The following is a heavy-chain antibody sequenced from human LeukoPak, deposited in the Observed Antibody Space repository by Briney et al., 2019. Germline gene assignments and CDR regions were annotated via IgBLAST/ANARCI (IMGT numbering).Heavy chain of an antibody. CDR3: AREGPYSDSSRSRFDY. J-gene: IGHJ4*02. V-gene: IGHV1-46*01. Sequence: ASVKASCKAPGYTFTNYYIHWVRQAPGQGLEWTGIINPSGGSTSYAQKFQGRVTMTRDTSTSTVYMELSSLRSEDTAVYYCAREGPYSDSSRSRFDYWGQGTLVTVSS. D-gene: IGHD6-6*01. CDR2: INPSGGST. CDR1: GYTFTNYY.